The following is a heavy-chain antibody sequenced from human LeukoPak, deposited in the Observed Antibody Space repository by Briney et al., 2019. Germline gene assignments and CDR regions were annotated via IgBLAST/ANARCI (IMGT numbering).Heavy chain of an antibody. D-gene: IGHD3-3*01. CDR2: ISYDGSNK. V-gene: IGHV3-30-3*01. CDR1: GFTFSSYA. J-gene: IGHJ5*02. Sequence: GRSLRLSCAASGFTFSSYAMHWVRQAPGKGLEWVAVISYDGSNKYYADSVKGRFTISRDNAKNSLYLQMNSLRAEDTAVYYCARDGSQNYYDFWSGYYPRTPNWFDPWGQGTLVTVSS. CDR3: ARDGSQNYYDFWSGYYPRTPNWFDP.